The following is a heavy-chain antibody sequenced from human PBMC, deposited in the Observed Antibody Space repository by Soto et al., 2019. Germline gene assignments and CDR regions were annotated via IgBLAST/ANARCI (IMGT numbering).Heavy chain of an antibody. CDR1: GVTFSSYS. V-gene: IGHV3-48*04. J-gene: IGHJ4*02. CDR3: ASSKGPLVY. CDR2: ITGSTTSI. Sequence: PGGPLRLSCAASGVTFSSYSMNRVRQAPGKELEWISYITGSTTSIYYADSVKGRFTVSRDNTKNSLYLQMNSLRAEDTAVYYCASSKGPLVYWGQGTLVTVSS.